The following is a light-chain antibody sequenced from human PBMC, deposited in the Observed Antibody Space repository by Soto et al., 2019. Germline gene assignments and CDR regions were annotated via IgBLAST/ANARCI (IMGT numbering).Light chain of an antibody. CDR2: EVS. J-gene: IGLJ1*01. CDR3: SSYTSSSTRV. Sequence: QSVLTQPASVSGSPGQSITMSCTGTSSDVGGYNYVSWYQQHPGKAPKLMIYEVSNRPSGVSNRFSGSKSGNTASLTISGLQAEDEADYYCSSYTSSSTRVFGTGTKVTV. V-gene: IGLV2-14*01. CDR1: SSDVGGYNY.